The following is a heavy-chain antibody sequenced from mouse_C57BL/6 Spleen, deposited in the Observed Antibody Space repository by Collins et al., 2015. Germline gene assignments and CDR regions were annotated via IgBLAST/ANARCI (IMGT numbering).Heavy chain of an antibody. CDR1: SYD. Sequence: SYDINWVKQRPGQGLEWIGWIYPRDGSTKYNEKFKGKATLTVDTSSSTAYMELHSLTSEDSAVYFCASFIYYYGSSSDCWGQGTTLTVSS. CDR3: ASFIYYYGSSSDC. J-gene: IGHJ2*01. D-gene: IGHD1-1*01. CDR2: IYPRDGST. V-gene: IGHV1-85*01.